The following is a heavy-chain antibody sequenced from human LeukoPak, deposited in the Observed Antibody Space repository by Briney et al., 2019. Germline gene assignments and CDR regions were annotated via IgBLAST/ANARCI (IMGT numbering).Heavy chain of an antibody. J-gene: IGHJ6*02. CDR2: ISGSGGST. CDR1: GFTFSSYA. D-gene: IGHD3-22*01. V-gene: IGHV3-23*01. CDR3: ARGGFYYDSSGYYYDYYYYGMDV. Sequence: GGPLRLSCAASGFTFSSYAMSWVRQAPGKGLEWVSAISGSGGSTYYADSVKGRFTISRDNSKNTLYLQMNSLRAEDTAVYYCARGGFYYDSSGYYYDYYYYGMDVWGQGTTVTVSS.